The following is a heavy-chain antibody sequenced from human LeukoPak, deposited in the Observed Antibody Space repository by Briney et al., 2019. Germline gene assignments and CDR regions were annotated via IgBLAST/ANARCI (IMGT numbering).Heavy chain of an antibody. CDR1: GFTFSDYY. D-gene: IGHD3-10*01. CDR2: ISSSSSYT. CDR3: ARLRCGEVYGMDV. Sequence: PGGSLRLSCAASGFTFSDYYMSWIRQAPGKGLEWVSYISSSSSYTNYADSVKGRFTISRDNAKNSLYLQMNSLRAEDTAVYYCARLRCGEVYGMDVWGQGTTVTVSS. V-gene: IGHV3-11*03. J-gene: IGHJ6*02.